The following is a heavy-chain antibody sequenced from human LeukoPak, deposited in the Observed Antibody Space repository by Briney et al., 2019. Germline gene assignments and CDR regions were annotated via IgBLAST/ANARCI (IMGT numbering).Heavy chain of an antibody. CDR2: IYTSGST. D-gene: IGHD2-2*01. J-gene: IGHJ6*02. CDR3: ARDGGCSSTSCFNPNYHYYGMDV. V-gene: IGHV4-61*02. CDR1: GGSISSGSYY. Sequence: SETLSLTCTVSGGSISSGSYYRSWIPQPAGKGLEWIGRIYTSGSTNYNPSLKSRVTISVDTSKNQFSLKLSSVTAAVTAVYYCARDGGCSSTSCFNPNYHYYGMDVWGQGTTVTVSS.